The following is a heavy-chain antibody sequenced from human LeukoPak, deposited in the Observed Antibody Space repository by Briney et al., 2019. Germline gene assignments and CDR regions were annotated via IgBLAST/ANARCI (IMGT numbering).Heavy chain of an antibody. J-gene: IGHJ4*02. CDR1: GGSFSGYY. D-gene: IGHD2-21*02. CDR3: ARGDYSFDY. Sequence: SETLSLTCAVYGGSFSGYYWSWIRQPPGKGLEWIGEINHSENTNYNPSLKSRVTISVDTSKNQFSLKLSSVTAADTAVYYCARGDYSFDYWGQGTLVTVSS. CDR2: INHSENT. V-gene: IGHV4-34*01.